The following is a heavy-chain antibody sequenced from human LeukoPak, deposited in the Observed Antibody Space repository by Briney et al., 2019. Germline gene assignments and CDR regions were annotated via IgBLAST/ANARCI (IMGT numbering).Heavy chain of an antibody. CDR1: GFTFSSYT. CDR3: AKDIEKRWGRVVDVPFDY. D-gene: IGHD2-15*01. Sequence: GSLRLSCAASGFTFSSYTMNWVRQAPGKGLECVSGISGSDGSTYYADSVKGRFTISRDNSKNTLYLQMNSLRAEDTAVYYCAKDIEKRWGRVVDVPFDYWGQGTLVTVSS. V-gene: IGHV3-23*01. CDR2: ISGSDGST. J-gene: IGHJ4*02.